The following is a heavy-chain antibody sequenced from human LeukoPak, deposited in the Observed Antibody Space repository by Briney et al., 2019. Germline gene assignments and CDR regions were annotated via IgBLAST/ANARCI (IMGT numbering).Heavy chain of an antibody. CDR3: ARGGLYSSSWLNWFDP. Sequence: SQTLSLPCTVSGGSISSGDYYWSWIRQPPGKGLEWIGYIYYSGSTYYNPSLKSRVTISVDTSKNQFSLKLSSVTAADTAVYYCARGGLYSSSWLNWFDPWGQGTLVTVSS. J-gene: IGHJ5*02. D-gene: IGHD6-13*01. V-gene: IGHV4-30-4*01. CDR2: IYYSGST. CDR1: GGSISSGDYY.